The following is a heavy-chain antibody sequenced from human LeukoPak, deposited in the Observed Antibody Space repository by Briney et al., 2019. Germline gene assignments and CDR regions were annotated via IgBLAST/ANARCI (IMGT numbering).Heavy chain of an antibody. V-gene: IGHV1-18*01. CDR2: ISAYNGNT. CDR1: GYTFTSYG. Sequence: ASVKVSCKASGYTFTSYGISWVRQAPGQGLEWMGWISAYNGNTNYAQKLQGRVTMTTDTSTSTAYMELRSLRSDDTAVYYCARDRPAVVPAAKFYYYYGMDVWGQGTRSPSP. D-gene: IGHD2-2*01. J-gene: IGHJ6*02. CDR3: ARDRPAVVPAAKFYYYYGMDV.